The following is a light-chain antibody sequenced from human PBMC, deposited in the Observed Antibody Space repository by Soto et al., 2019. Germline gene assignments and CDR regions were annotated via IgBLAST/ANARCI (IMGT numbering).Light chain of an antibody. CDR3: CSYAGSRVV. V-gene: IGLV2-23*02. Sequence: QSVLTQPDSVSGSPGQSITISCTGTSSDVGSYNLVSWYQQHPGKAPKLMIYEVSKRPSGVSNRFSGSKSGNTASLTISGLQAEDEADYYCCSYAGSRVVFGTGTKVTVL. J-gene: IGLJ1*01. CDR1: SSDVGSYNL. CDR2: EVS.